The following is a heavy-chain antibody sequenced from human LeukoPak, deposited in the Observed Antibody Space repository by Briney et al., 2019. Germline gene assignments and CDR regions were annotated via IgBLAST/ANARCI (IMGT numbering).Heavy chain of an antibody. Sequence: GGSLRLSCAASGFTFSDYYMSWIRQAPGKGLEWVSYISSSGNTVKYADSVKGRFTISRDNAKNSLYLQMNSLRAEDTAVYYCARNNWFGEFENWFDPWGQGTLVTVSS. J-gene: IGHJ5*02. D-gene: IGHD3-10*01. V-gene: IGHV3-11*04. CDR1: GFTFSDYY. CDR3: ARNNWFGEFENWFDP. CDR2: ISSSGNTV.